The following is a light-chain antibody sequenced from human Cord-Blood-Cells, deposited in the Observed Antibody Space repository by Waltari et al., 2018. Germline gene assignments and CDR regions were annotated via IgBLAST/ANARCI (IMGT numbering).Light chain of an antibody. CDR3: LLSYSGARV. CDR1: TGAVPSGHY. CDR2: DTS. V-gene: IGLV7-46*01. J-gene: IGLJ3*02. Sequence: QAVVTQEPSLTVSPGGTVTPTCGSSTGAVPSGHYPYWFQQKPGHAPRTLIYDTSNKHSWTPARFSGSLLGGKAALTLSGAQPEDEAEYYCLLSYSGARVFGGGTKLTVL.